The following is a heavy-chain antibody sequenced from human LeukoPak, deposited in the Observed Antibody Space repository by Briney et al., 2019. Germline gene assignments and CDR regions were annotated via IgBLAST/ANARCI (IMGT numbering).Heavy chain of an antibody. CDR3: ARGRYDYYDSSGYYPDAFDI. Sequence: GASVNVSCKASGYTFTSYGISWVRQAPGQGLEWMGWISAYNGNTNYAQKLQGRVTMTTDTSTSTAYMELRSLRSDDTAVYYCARGRYDYYDSSGYYPDAFDIWGQGTMVTVSS. V-gene: IGHV1-18*01. CDR2: ISAYNGNT. J-gene: IGHJ3*02. D-gene: IGHD3-22*01. CDR1: GYTFTSYG.